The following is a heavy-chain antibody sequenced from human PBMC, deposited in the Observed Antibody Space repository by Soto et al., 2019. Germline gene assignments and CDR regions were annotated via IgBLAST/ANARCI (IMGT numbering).Heavy chain of an antibody. V-gene: IGHV3-23*01. CDR1: GFTFSSYV. J-gene: IGHJ4*02. Sequence: GGSLRLSCAASGFTFSSYVMSWVRQAPGKGLEWVSTISDSGDSTYYADSVKGRFTISRDNGRKTLYLQMNSLRAEDTAVYFCARDRDSRYFDWLLPIDHRGQGTLVTVSS. CDR3: ARDRDSRYFDWLLPIDH. CDR2: ISDSGDST. D-gene: IGHD3-9*01.